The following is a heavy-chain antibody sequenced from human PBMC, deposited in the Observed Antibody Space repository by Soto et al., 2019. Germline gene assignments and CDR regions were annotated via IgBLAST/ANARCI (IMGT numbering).Heavy chain of an antibody. CDR2: ISGSSSII. Sequence: EVQLVESGGGLVQPGGSLRLSCAASGFTFNSYNMNWVRQAPGKGLEWVSYISGSSSIIYYADSVKGRLTISRDNARNSLYLQMNSLRAEDTAVYYCARVTPMSEEDYWVQGTLVTVSS. V-gene: IGHV3-48*01. J-gene: IGHJ4*02. CDR3: ARVTPMSEEDY. CDR1: GFTFNSYN.